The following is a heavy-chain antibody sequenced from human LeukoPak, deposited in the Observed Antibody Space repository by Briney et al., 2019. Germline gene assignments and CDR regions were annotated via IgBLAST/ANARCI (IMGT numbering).Heavy chain of an antibody. V-gene: IGHV1-3*01. Sequence: ASVRVSSMASGYTFNNYAIHWVRQGPGQRLEWMGWINAGNGNTKYSQDFQGRLTITRDTSASTAYMDLSSLRSEGTAVYFCARDRSGSYYFDYWGQGSLVTVSS. CDR2: INAGNGNT. CDR1: GYTFNNYA. CDR3: ARDRSGSYYFDY. J-gene: IGHJ4*02. D-gene: IGHD1-26*01.